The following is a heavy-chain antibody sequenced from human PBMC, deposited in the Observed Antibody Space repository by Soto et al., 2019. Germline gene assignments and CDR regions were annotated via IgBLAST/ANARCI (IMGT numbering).Heavy chain of an antibody. CDR2: INPNSGGT. Sequence: GASVKVSCKASGYTFTGYYMHWVRQAPGQGLEWMGWINPNSGGTNYAQKFQGWVTMTRDTSISTAYMELSRLRSDDTAVYYCARGYCSGGSCYDLPNDYWGQGTLVTVSS. CDR1: GYTFTGYY. J-gene: IGHJ4*02. D-gene: IGHD2-15*01. CDR3: ARGYCSGGSCYDLPNDY. V-gene: IGHV1-2*04.